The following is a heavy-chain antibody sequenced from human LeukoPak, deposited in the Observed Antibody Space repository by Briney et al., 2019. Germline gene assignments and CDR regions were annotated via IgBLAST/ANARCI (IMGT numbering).Heavy chain of an antibody. Sequence: SVKVSCKASGGTFSSYAISWVRQAPGQGLEWMGGIIPIFGTANYAQKFQGRVTITADESTSTAYMELSSLRSEDTAVYYCARDRRIVGATRSVDAFDIWGQGTMVTVSS. D-gene: IGHD1-26*01. CDR3: ARDRRIVGATRSVDAFDI. V-gene: IGHV1-69*13. CDR2: IIPIFGTA. J-gene: IGHJ3*02. CDR1: GGTFSSYA.